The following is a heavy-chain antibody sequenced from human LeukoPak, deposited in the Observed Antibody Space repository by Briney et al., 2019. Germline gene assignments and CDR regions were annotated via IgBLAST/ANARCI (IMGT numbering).Heavy chain of an antibody. D-gene: IGHD4-17*01. V-gene: IGHV1-69*06. J-gene: IGHJ4*02. CDR2: IIPIFGTA. Sequence: SVKVSCKASGGTFSSYAISWVRQAPGQGLEWTGGIIPIFGTANYAQKFQGRVTITADKSTSTAYMELSSLRSEDTAVYYCARGPPTVPNFDYWGQGTLVTVSS. CDR1: GGTFSSYA. CDR3: ARGPPTVPNFDY.